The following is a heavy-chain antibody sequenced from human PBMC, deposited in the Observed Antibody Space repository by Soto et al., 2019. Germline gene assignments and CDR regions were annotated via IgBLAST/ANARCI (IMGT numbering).Heavy chain of an antibody. V-gene: IGHV4-31*03. CDR2: IYYSGST. J-gene: IGHJ3*02. CDR1: GGSISSGGYY. D-gene: IGHD3-22*01. CDR3: ARDDSSGYLDAFDI. Sequence: QVQLQESGPGLVKPSQTLSLTCTVSGGSISSGGYYWSWIRQHPGKGLEWIGYIYYSGSTYYNPSLKSRVTISVDTSKNQFSLKLSSVTAADTAVYYCARDDSSGYLDAFDIWGQGTMVTVSS.